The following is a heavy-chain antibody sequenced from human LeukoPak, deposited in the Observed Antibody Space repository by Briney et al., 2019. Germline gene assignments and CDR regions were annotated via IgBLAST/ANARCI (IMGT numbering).Heavy chain of an antibody. CDR1: GFTFNIAW. J-gene: IGHJ4*02. V-gene: IGHV3-15*01. Sequence: PGGSLRLSCAASGFTFNIAWMTWVRQAPGKGLEWVGRIKSKTDGGTAEYAAPVKGRFIISRDDSKNTLYLQMNSLETEDTAVYYCTTDFPIVVVTAIQPWGQGTLVTVSS. CDR3: TTDFPIVVVTAIQP. CDR2: IKSKTDGGTA. D-gene: IGHD2-21*02.